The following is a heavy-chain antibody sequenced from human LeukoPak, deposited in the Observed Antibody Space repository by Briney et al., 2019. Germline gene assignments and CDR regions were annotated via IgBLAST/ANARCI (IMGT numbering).Heavy chain of an antibody. Sequence: SETLSLTCTVSGGSISSYYWSWIRQPPGKGLEWIGYIYYSGSTNYNPSLKSRVTISVDTSKNQFSLKLSSVTAADTAVYYCARAEEQQLVGWFDPWGQGTLVTVSS. CDR1: GGSISSYY. V-gene: IGHV4-59*01. CDR2: IYYSGST. CDR3: ARAEEQQLVGWFDP. J-gene: IGHJ5*02. D-gene: IGHD6-13*01.